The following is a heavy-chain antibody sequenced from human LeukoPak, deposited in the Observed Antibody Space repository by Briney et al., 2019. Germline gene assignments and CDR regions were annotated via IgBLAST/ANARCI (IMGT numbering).Heavy chain of an antibody. J-gene: IGHJ6*03. Sequence: GGSLRLSCAASGFTFSSYWMSWVRQAPGKGLEWVANIKQDGSEKYYVDSVKGRFTISRDNAKNSLYLQMNSLRAEDTAVYYCARVMVRGVINMDVWGKGSTVTVSS. CDR1: GFTFSSYW. D-gene: IGHD3-10*01. CDR2: IKQDGSEK. V-gene: IGHV3-7*04. CDR3: ARVMVRGVINMDV.